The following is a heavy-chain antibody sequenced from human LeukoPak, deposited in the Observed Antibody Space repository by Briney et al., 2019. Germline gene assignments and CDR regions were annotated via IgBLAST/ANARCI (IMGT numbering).Heavy chain of an antibody. CDR3: ARLIVVVPGASYYFDY. CDR2: IIPIFGTA. Sequence: ASVKVSCKASGGTFSSYAISWVRQAPGQGLEWMGGIIPIFGTANYAQKLQGIFTMTTDTSTSTAYMEMRSLRSDDTAVYYCARLIVVVPGASYYFDYWGQGTLVTVSS. D-gene: IGHD2-2*01. V-gene: IGHV1-69*05. J-gene: IGHJ4*02. CDR1: GGTFSSYA.